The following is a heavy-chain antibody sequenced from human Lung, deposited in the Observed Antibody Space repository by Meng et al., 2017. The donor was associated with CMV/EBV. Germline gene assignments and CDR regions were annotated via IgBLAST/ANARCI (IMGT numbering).Heavy chain of an antibody. CDR3: AKNPVDYADP. CDR1: GFTFGTYG. V-gene: IGHV3-23*03. CDR2: IYLGDRST. D-gene: IGHD4-17*01. Sequence: SCAASGFTFGTYGMSWVRQAPGKGLEWVAVIYLGDRSTWYGDFVKGRFSIYTDDSKSTVYLQMNSLRAEDTALYYCAKNPVDYADPWGQGTRVTVDS. J-gene: IGHJ5*02.